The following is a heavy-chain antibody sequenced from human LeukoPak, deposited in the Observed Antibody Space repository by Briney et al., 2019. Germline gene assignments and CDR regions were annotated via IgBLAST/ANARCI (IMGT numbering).Heavy chain of an antibody. CDR2: IKQDGSEK. CDR3: ARGGKFYYDSSGYPGDY. Sequence: GGSLRLSCVASGFTFSSYWMSWVRQAPGKGPEWVANIKQDGSEKYYVDSVRGRFTISRDNVKNSLYLQMNSLRAEDTAVYYCARGGKFYYDSSGYPGDYWGQGTLVTVSS. CDR1: GFTFSSYW. D-gene: IGHD3-22*01. V-gene: IGHV3-7*01. J-gene: IGHJ4*02.